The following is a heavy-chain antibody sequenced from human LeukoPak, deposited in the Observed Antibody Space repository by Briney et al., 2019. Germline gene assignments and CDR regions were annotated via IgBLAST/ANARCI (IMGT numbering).Heavy chain of an antibody. J-gene: IGHJ4*02. Sequence: PSETLSLTCTVSGGSISSGSYYWSWIRQPAGKGLEWIGRIYTSGSTNYNPSLKSRVTISVDASKNQFSLKLSSVTAADTAVYYCARSPGYSSGWYGGEVDYWGQGTLVTVSS. CDR1: GGSISSGSYY. D-gene: IGHD6-19*01. CDR3: ARSPGYSSGWYGGEVDY. CDR2: IYTSGST. V-gene: IGHV4-61*02.